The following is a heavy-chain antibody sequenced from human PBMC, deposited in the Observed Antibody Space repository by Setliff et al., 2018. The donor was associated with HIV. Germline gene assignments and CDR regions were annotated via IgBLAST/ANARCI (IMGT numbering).Heavy chain of an antibody. J-gene: IGHJ6*03. CDR2: IIPIIGIT. CDR1: GGTFSSYA. D-gene: IGHD3-22*01. V-gene: IGHV1-69*10. Sequence: AAVKVSCKASGGTFSSYAISWVRQAPGQGLEWMGGIIPIIGITNQAQKFQGRVTSTADTSISTAYMELNNVNFEDTAVYYCARARTDYYDSGRRAHYYIDVWARGATVTVSS. CDR3: ARARTDYYDSGRRAHYYIDV.